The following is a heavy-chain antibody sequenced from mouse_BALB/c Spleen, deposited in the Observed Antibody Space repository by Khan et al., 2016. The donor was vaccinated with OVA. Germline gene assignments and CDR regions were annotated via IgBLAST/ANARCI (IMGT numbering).Heavy chain of an antibody. CDR2: ISGDSSTI. V-gene: IGHV5-17*02. J-gene: IGHJ2*01. CDR3: ATSYYYGYYFDY. Sequence: RVESGGGLVQPGGSRKLSCAASGFTFSSYGMHWVRQAPEKGLEWVAYISGDSSTIYYADTVKGRFTISRDNPKNTLFLQMTSLMSEDTAMYYCATSYYYGYYFDYWGPGTTLTVSS. D-gene: IGHD1-1*01. CDR1: GFTFSSYG.